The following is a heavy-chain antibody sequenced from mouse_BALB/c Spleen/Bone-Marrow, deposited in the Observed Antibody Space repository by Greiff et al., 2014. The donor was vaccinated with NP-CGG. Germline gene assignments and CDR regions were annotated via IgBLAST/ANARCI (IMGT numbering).Heavy chain of an antibody. J-gene: IGHJ1*01. D-gene: IGHD4-1*01. CDR2: IDTSDSYT. CDR3: ARGTGWYFDV. V-gene: IGHV1-69*01. Sequence: SGAELAMPGASVKMSCKASGYTFTDYWMHWVKQRPGQGLEWIGAIDTSDSYTSYNQKFKGKATLTVDESSSTAYMQLSSLTSEDSAVYYCARGTGWYFDVWGAGTTVTVSS. CDR1: GYTFTDYW.